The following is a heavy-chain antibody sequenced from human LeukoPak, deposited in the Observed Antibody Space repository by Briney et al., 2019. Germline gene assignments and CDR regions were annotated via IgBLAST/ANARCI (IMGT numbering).Heavy chain of an antibody. CDR3: AKPKGGLRPFDF. CDR1: GFTFNFSP. CDR2: ISGGDSAT. V-gene: IGHV3-23*01. J-gene: IGHJ4*02. D-gene: IGHD3-16*01. Sequence: GGSLRLSCAASGFTFNFSPMSWVRQAPGKRLEWVSAISGGDSATYYADSVKGRFTISRDDSKNTLYLQMNSLRADDTAVYYCAKPKGGLRPFDFWGQGTLVTVSS.